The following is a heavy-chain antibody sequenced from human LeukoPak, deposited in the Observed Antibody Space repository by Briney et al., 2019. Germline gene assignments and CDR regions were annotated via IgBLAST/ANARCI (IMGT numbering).Heavy chain of an antibody. CDR1: GESFSGYY. Sequence: PSETLSLTCAVYGESFSGYYWSWIRQPPGKGLEWIGEINHSGSTNYNPSLKSRVTISVDTSKNQFSLKLSSVTAADTAVYYCARVTIFGVVSKYYFDYWGQGTLVTVSS. CDR2: INHSGST. CDR3: ARVTIFGVVSKYYFDY. D-gene: IGHD3-3*01. J-gene: IGHJ4*02. V-gene: IGHV4-34*01.